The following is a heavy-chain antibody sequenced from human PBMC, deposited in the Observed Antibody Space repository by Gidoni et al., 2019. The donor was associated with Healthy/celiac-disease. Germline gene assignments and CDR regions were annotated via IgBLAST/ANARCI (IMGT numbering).Heavy chain of an antibody. Sequence: QVQLQESGPGLVKPSPTLSLTCTVSGGSISSGGYYWSWIRQHPGKGLEWIGYIYYSGSTSYNPSLKSRVTISVDTSKNQFSLKLSSVTAADTAVYYCAREIRERGAFDIWGQGTMVTVSS. CDR2: IYYSGST. CDR3: AREIRERGAFDI. CDR1: GGSISSGGYY. D-gene: IGHD1-26*01. J-gene: IGHJ3*02. V-gene: IGHV4-31*03.